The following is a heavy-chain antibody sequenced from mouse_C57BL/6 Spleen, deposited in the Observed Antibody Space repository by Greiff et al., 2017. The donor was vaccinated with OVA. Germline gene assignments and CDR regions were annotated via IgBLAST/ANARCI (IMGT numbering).Heavy chain of an antibody. V-gene: IGHV1-64*01. Sequence: QVQLKQPGAELVKPGASVKLSCKASGYTFTSYWMHWVKQRPGQGLEWIGMIHPNSGSTNYNEKFKSKATLTVDKSSSTAYMQTSSLTSEGSAVYYCARGTNWDGYWGQGTTLTVYS. J-gene: IGHJ2*01. CDR1: GYTFTSYW. D-gene: IGHD4-1*01. CDR2: IHPNSGST. CDR3: ARGTNWDGY.